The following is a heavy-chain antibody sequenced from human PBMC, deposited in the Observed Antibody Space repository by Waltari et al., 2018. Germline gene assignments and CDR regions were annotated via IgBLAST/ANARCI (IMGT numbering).Heavy chain of an antibody. V-gene: IGHV1-46*01. D-gene: IGHD3-3*01. J-gene: IGHJ4*02. CDR2: INPSDGNA. CDR1: GYSFTRFH. Sequence: QVQLVQSEAEVKKPGASVRVSCKASGYSFTRFHMYWVRRVPGQGLEWMGIINPSDGNAKYAQKFQGRMTLTRDTSTTTVYMQMSSLRSEDTAVYYCARDLRFVEQSTFPGGGDFWGPGTLVTVSS. CDR3: ARDLRFVEQSTFPGGGDF.